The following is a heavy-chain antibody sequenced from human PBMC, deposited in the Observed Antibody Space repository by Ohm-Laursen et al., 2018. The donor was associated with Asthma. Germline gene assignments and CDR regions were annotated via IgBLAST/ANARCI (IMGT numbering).Heavy chain of an antibody. J-gene: IGHJ4*02. CDR2: IIPSFGTA. Sequence: SVKVSCKASGGTFSMDGISWVRQAPGEGLEWMGGIIPSFGTANYAQKFHGRLTIYADESTSTTYMELSSLRSDDSAVYFCAREASGNTGLYYLDFWGQGTLVTVSS. CDR1: GGTFSMDG. CDR3: AREASGNTGLYYLDF. V-gene: IGHV1-69*13. D-gene: IGHD1-14*01.